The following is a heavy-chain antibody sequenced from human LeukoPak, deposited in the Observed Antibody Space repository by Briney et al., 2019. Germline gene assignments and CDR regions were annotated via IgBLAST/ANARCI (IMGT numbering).Heavy chain of an antibody. CDR2: IGSDGTET. D-gene: IGHD5-12*01. V-gene: IGHV3-7*01. J-gene: IGHJ4*02. CDR1: GLTFSRYW. CDR3: ARGPSGYHNT. Sequence: PGGSLRLSCAASGLTFSRYWMSWVRQAPGKGLEWLANIGSDGTETNYVDSVKGRFTISRDNSKNTLYLQMNSLRAEDTAVYYCARGPSGYHNTGGQGTLVTVSS.